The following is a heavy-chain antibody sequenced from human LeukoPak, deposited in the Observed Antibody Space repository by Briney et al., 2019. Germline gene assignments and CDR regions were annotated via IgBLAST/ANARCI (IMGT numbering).Heavy chain of an antibody. J-gene: IGHJ4*02. V-gene: IGHV1-18*01. Sequence: ASVKVSCKASGYTFTSYGISWVRQAPGQGLEWMGWIRAYNDNTNYAQKLQGRVTMTTDTSTSTAYMELRSLRSDDAAVYYCAKDRREVLRFLEWRNKRGYYFDYWGQGTLVTVSS. D-gene: IGHD3-3*01. CDR2: IRAYNDNT. CDR3: AKDRREVLRFLEWRNKRGYYFDY. CDR1: GYTFTSYG.